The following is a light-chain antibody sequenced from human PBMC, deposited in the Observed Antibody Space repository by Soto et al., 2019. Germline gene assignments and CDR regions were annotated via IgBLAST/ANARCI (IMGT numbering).Light chain of an antibody. CDR2: DAS. J-gene: IGKJ5*01. CDR1: QNVYNN. CDR3: QQYNKWPLIT. V-gene: IGKV3-15*01. Sequence: EMAMTQSPATLSVSPGERAFLSCRASQNVYNNLAWYQQKPGQAPRLLIFDASTRATGIPARFSGSGSGTEFTLTISGLQSEDFAIYYCQQYNKWPLITFGQGTRLEIK.